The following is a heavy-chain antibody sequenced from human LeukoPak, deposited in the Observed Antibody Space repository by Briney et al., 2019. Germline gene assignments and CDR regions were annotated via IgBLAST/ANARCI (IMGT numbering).Heavy chain of an antibody. J-gene: IGHJ3*02. Sequence: SVKVSCKASGGTFSSYAISWVRQAPGQGLEWMGGIIPISGTANYAQKFQGRVTITADESTSTAYMELSSLRSEDTAVYYCARARGSRSGCYYRHDAFDIWGQGTMVTVSS. D-gene: IGHD3-22*01. CDR2: IIPISGTA. CDR3: ARARGSRSGCYYRHDAFDI. V-gene: IGHV1-69*01. CDR1: GGTFSSYA.